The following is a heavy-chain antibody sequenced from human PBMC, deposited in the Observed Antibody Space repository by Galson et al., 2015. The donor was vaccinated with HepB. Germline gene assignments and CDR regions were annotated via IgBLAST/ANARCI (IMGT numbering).Heavy chain of an antibody. J-gene: IGHJ4*02. CDR1: GYTLTEFS. D-gene: IGHD3-3*01. V-gene: IGHV1-24*01. Sequence: SVKVSCKVSGYTLTEFSMHWVRQAPGGRLEWLGGFDPENSETIYAQKFRGRVTMTADASTDTAYMQLSRLRSEDTAIYYCATPNYDFNSGLFDYWGQGTLVTVSS. CDR2: FDPENSET. CDR3: ATPNYDFNSGLFDY.